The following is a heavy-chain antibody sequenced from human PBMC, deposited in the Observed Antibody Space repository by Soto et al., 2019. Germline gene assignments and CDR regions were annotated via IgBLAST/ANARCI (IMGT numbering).Heavy chain of an antibody. J-gene: IGHJ2*01. D-gene: IGHD6-6*01. CDR3: ARVIAAQSTWYFDL. Sequence: WGSLLVSCASSVFTFSIYSMNWVRQAPGKGLEWVSSISSSSSYIYYADSVKGRFTISRDNAKNSLYLQMNSLRAEDTAVYYCARVIAAQSTWYFDLWGRGTLVTVSS. V-gene: IGHV3-21*01. CDR1: VFTFSIYS. CDR2: ISSSSSYI.